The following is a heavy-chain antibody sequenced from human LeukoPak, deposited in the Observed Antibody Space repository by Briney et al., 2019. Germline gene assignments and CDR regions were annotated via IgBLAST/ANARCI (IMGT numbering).Heavy chain of an antibody. V-gene: IGHV6-1*01. J-gene: IGHJ6*02. CDR3: ARRKAATFGMDV. D-gene: IGHD6-13*01. CDR1: GDSVSSNSAT. Sequence: TXSLTCALSGDSVSSNSATWNWIRXSPSRGLEWLGRTYYRSKWYNDYAVSMKSRITINPDTSKNQFSLQLNSVTPEDTAVYYCARRKAATFGMDVWGQGTTVTVSS. CDR2: TYYRSKWYN.